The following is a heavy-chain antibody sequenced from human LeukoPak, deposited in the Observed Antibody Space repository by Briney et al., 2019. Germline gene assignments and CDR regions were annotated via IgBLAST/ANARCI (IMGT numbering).Heavy chain of an antibody. V-gene: IGHV3-23*01. CDR3: ARRAYNWGAFDI. J-gene: IGHJ3*02. CDR1: GFTFANYA. CDR2: LSPSGADT. D-gene: IGHD5-24*01. Sequence: GGSLRLSCAASGFTFANYAMNWVRQAPGKGLEWGSTLSPSGADTYYAGSVRGRFTISRDISKNTLYLQMNSLRAEDTAVYYCARRAYNWGAFDIWGQGTMVTVSS.